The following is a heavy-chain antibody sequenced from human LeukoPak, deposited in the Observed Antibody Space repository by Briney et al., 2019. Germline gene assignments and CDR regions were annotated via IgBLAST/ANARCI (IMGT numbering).Heavy chain of an antibody. V-gene: IGHV4-39*01. J-gene: IGHJ4*02. Sequence: SETLSLTCSVSGGSISMNNNYWVWIRQPPGKGLEWIGTIYHYGSPYYNPSLKSRVTLSVDTSQNHFSLNLRSVTAADTAVYYCARQAQFYYFDYWGQGTLVTVSS. CDR2: IYHYGSP. CDR1: GGSISMNNNY. CDR3: ARQAQFYYFDY.